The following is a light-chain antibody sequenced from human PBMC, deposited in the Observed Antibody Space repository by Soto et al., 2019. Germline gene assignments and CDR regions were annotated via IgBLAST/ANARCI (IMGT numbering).Light chain of an antibody. CDR3: QPYNNWPLT. CDR1: QGIGDT. J-gene: IGKJ4*01. Sequence: EVVMRQSPSTLSFSPGEGATLSCRASQGIGDTLAWYQHKPGQTPRLLIYDTSTRATGVPTRLSGSRSGAEFTLTINRLQSEGFAVYYCQPYNNWPLTFGGGTKVDIK. CDR2: DTS. V-gene: IGKV3-15*01.